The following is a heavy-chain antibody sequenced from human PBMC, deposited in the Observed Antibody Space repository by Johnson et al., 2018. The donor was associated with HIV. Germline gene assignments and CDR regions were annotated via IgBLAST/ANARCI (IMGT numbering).Heavy chain of an antibody. J-gene: IGHJ3*02. Sequence: QVQLVESGGGVVQPGRSLRLSCTSAFSFSGYAMHWVRQAPGKGLEWVAVVSYDASNKYYADSVKGRFTISRDNSKNTVSLQMNSLRVEDTAVYYCAKDAAWELLRPDAFDIWGQGTMVTVSS. V-gene: IGHV3-30*04. CDR2: VSYDASNK. CDR1: AFSFSGYA. CDR3: AKDAAWELLRPDAFDI. D-gene: IGHD1-26*01.